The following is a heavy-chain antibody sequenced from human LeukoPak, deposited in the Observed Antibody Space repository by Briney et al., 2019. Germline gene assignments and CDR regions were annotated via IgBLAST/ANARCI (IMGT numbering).Heavy chain of an antibody. CDR1: EFTFSSYR. D-gene: IGHD6-13*01. V-gene: IGHV3-21*01. J-gene: IGHJ4*02. CDR3: ARGGYSHYDY. Sequence: GGSLRLSCAASEFTFSSYRMDWVRQATGKGLEWVASISSGSIEIYYADAVKGRFTISRDNAKNSLYLQMSSLRGEDTAVYYCARGGYSHYDYWGPGTLVIVSS. CDR2: ISSGSIEI.